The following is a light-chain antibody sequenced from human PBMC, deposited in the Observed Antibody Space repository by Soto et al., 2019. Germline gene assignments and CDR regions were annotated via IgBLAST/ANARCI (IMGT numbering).Light chain of an antibody. J-gene: IGKJ5*01. CDR2: GAS. Sequence: ETELTQSPGTLSLSTGERATHSCRASQSVSSSYLAWYEQKPGQAPSLLIDGASRRATGIPDRVSGRGSGTEFKRTISRLENEDFAVDSCQQYESSPITFGQGTRLEIK. V-gene: IGKV3-20*01. CDR3: QQYESSPIT. CDR1: QSVSSSY.